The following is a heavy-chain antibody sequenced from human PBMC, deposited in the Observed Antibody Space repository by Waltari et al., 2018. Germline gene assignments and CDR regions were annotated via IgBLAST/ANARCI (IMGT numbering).Heavy chain of an antibody. D-gene: IGHD5-12*01. Sequence: QVQLQQWGAGLLKPSETLSLTCAVYGGSFSDYFWSWMRQPPGKGLEWIGEVNHIGGTNYHPSLESRVIISVDASKNQFSLMLKSVTAADTAVYYCARRRGGYLSDYWGQGTLVTVSS. V-gene: IGHV4-34*01. CDR2: VNHIGGT. CDR1: GGSFSDYF. J-gene: IGHJ4*02. CDR3: ARRRGGYLSDY.